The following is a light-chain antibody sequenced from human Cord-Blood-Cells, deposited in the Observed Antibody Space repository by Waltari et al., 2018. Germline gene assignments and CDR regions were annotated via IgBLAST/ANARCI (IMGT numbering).Light chain of an antibody. CDR1: SSDVGSYNL. V-gene: IGLV2-23*02. J-gene: IGLJ2*01. CDR2: EVS. Sequence: QSALTQPASVSGSTGQSFTISCTGTSSDVGSYNLVSWYQQHPGKAPKLMIYEVSKRPSGVSNRFSGSKSGNTASLTISGLQAEDEADYYCCSYAGSSTYVVFGGGTKLTVL. CDR3: CSYAGSSTYVV.